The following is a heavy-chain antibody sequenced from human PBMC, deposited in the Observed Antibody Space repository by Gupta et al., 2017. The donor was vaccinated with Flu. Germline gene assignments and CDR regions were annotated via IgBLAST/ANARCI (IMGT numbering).Heavy chain of an antibody. Sequence: QLQLQESGPGMVKPSQTLSLSCNVSGASISSRRYHWNWIGLPAGKGLEWIGRTHSSGTTNYNPALKSRVTMSADTSTNQLSLRLTSVTASNAAMYYCARDSPEYYGSGSYFDYWGHGILVTVSS. CDR1: GASISSRRYH. V-gene: IGHV4-61*02. D-gene: IGHD3-10*01. CDR3: ARDSPEYYGSGSYFDY. CDR2: THSSGTT. J-gene: IGHJ4*01.